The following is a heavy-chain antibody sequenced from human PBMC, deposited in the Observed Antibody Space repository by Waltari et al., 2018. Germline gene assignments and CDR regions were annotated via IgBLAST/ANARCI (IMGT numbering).Heavy chain of an antibody. V-gene: IGHV4-4*07. CDR2: IYSGGTA. CDR1: GGSVTNYY. Sequence: QVKLQESGPGLVKPSETLSLICSVSGGSVTNYYWNWIRQPVGKGLEWIGRIYSGGTADYSPSLKGRATVSEDWSKNQVSLKLTSVTVADTAVYYCARDDSLGGLDVWGQGATVTV. J-gene: IGHJ6*02. D-gene: IGHD2-21*01. CDR3: ARDDSLGGLDV.